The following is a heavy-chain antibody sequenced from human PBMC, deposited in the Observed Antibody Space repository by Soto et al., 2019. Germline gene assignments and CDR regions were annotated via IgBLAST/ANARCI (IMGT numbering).Heavy chain of an antibody. J-gene: IGHJ2*01. CDR2: ISSSSSTI. V-gene: IGHV3-48*01. Sequence: EVQLVESGGGLVQPGGSLRLSCAASGFTFSIYSMNWVRQPPGKGLEWVSYISSSSSTIYYADSVKGRFTISRDNAKNSLYLQMNSLRAEDTAVYYCAKDPGGNIYWNFDLWGRGTLVTVSS. CDR3: AKDPGGNIYWNFDL. D-gene: IGHD3-10*01. CDR1: GFTFSIYS.